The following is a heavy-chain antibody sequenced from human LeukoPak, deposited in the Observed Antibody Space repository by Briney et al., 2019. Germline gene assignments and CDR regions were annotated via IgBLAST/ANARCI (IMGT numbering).Heavy chain of an antibody. D-gene: IGHD6-19*01. CDR3: AWSYSSGPFDL. CDR2: IYYSGST. V-gene: IGHV4-59*01. Sequence: SETLSLTCTVSLGSISIYYWNWMPHPLQKGLEWIGYIYYSGSTKYNASLKSRVIISLDTSNHQFSLKPRSMPAADTAVYYCAWSYSSGPFDLWGEGTLVIASS. J-gene: IGHJ4*02. CDR1: LGSISIYY.